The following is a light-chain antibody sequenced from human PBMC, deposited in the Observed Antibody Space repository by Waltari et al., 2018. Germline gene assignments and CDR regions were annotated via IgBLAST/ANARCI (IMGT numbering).Light chain of an antibody. J-gene: IGKJ5*01. CDR2: DIS. Sequence: IVLTQSPGTLSVFPGERATLSCRASQSVGRYLAWYQQRPGQAPRLLIYDISTRATGVPARFSDSGSGTDFTLTISSPEPEDSAVYYCQQRSVWPPVTFGPGTRLEIK. CDR1: QSVGRY. V-gene: IGKV3-11*01. CDR3: QQRSVWPPVT.